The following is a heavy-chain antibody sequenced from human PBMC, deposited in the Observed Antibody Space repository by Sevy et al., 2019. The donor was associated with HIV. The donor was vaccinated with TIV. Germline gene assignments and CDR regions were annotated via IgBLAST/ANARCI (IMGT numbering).Heavy chain of an antibody. CDR1: GHTLNRLG. J-gene: IGHJ4*02. CDR2: FDPEDGET. Sequence: KAGPSVKVSCEVYGHTLNRLGIHWVRQAPGKGLEWMGSFDPEDGETFQAQKFQGRVTMTDDTSTDTAYMELSSLRAEDTAVYYCAATKDYYENSGSPFDYWGQGTLVTVSS. D-gene: IGHD3-22*01. CDR3: AATKDYYENSGSPFDY. V-gene: IGHV1-24*01.